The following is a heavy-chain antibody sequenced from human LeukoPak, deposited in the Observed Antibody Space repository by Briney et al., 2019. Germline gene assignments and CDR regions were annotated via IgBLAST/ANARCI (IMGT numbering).Heavy chain of an antibody. CDR2: ISAYNGNT. Sequence: GASVKVSCKASGYTFTSYGISWVRQAPGQGLEWMGWISAYNGNTNYAQKLQGGVTMTTDTSTSTAYMELRSLRSDDTAVYYCARAVPYCDYVWGSHTYFDYWGQGTLVTVSS. CDR3: ARAVPYCDYVWGSHTYFDY. V-gene: IGHV1-18*01. CDR1: GYTFTSYG. D-gene: IGHD3-16*01. J-gene: IGHJ4*02.